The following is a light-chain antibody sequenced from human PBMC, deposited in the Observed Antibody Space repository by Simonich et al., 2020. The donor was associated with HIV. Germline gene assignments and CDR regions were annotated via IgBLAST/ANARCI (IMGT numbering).Light chain of an antibody. J-gene: IGKJ2*01. V-gene: IGKV1-39*01. CDR3: QQSYSTLMYT. Sequence: DIQMTQSPSSLSASVGDRVTITCRASQSISNYLNWYQQKPGKAPKLLIYAASSWQSGVPSRFSGSGSGTDFTLTISSLQPDDFATYYCQQSYSTLMYTFGQGTKLEIK. CDR2: AAS. CDR1: QSISNY.